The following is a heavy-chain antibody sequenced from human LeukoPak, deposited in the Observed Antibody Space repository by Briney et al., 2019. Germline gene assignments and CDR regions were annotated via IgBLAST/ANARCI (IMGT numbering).Heavy chain of an antibody. J-gene: IGHJ5*02. CDR2: ISGSGGST. D-gene: IGHD2-21*02. CDR1: GFTFSSYA. CDR3: ANPEYPYCGGDCYSDNWFDP. Sequence: GGSLRLSCAASGFTFSSYAMSWVRQAPGKGLEWVSAISGSGGSTYYADSVKGRFTISRDNSKNTLYLQMNSLRAEDTAVYYRANPEYPYCGGDCYSDNWFDPWGQGTLVTVSS. V-gene: IGHV3-23*01.